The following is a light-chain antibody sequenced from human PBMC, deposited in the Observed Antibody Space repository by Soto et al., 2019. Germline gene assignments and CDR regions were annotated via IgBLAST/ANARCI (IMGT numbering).Light chain of an antibody. CDR2: AAS. V-gene: IGKV1-39*01. CDR3: LQSYVTPWT. CDR1: QDISSS. J-gene: IGKJ1*01. Sequence: DIQMTQSPSSLSASIGDRVTISCRASQDISSSLNWYQHKSGKAPKLLIYAASGLHSGVPSRFSGSGSGTDFTLTISSLQPEDFATYYCLQSYVTPWTFGQGTKVDIK.